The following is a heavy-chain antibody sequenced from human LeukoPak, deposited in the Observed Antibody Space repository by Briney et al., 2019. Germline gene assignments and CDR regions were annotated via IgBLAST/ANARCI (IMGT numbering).Heavy chain of an antibody. V-gene: IGHV2-70*11. J-gene: IGHJ5*02. CDR3: ALCYGSWGDVTSWSFDP. Sequence: SGPTLVNPTQTLTLTCTFSGFSLTTSGMCVSWIRQPPGKALEWLARIDWDDDKYYNTSLKTRLTISQDTSKNQVVLTMTNMDPVDTATYYCALCYGSWGDVTSWSFDPWGQGTLVTVSS. CDR2: IDWDDDK. CDR1: GFSLTTSGMC. D-gene: IGHD3-10*01.